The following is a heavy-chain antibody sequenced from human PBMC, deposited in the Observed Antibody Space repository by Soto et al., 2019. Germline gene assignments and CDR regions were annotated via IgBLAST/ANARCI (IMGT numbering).Heavy chain of an antibody. CDR1: GYTFTSYF. CDR3: ARDYRYYDNSGYYYPLDD. J-gene: IGHJ4*02. D-gene: IGHD3-22*01. CDR2: INPSGGTT. Sequence: ASVKVSCKASGYTFTSYFMHWVRQASGQGLEWMGIINPSGGTTSYTQKFQGRVTMTRDTSTSTVYMELSSLRSEDTAVYYCARDYRYYDNSGYYYPLDDWGQGTLVTVSS. V-gene: IGHV1-46*01.